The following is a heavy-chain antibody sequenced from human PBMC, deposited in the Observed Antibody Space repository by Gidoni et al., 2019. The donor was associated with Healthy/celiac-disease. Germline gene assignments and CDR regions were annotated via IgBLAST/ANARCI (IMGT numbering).Heavy chain of an antibody. CDR2: IYYSGST. D-gene: IGHD3-3*01. Sequence: QVQLQESGPGLVKPSETLSLTCTVSGGSISSYYWRWIRQPPGKGLEWIGYIYYSGSTNYNPSLKSRVTISVDTSKNQFSLKLSSVTAADTAVYYCARNWRPNDFWSGYLGSRTPYYYYGMDVWGQGTTVTVSS. CDR1: GGSISSYY. J-gene: IGHJ6*02. CDR3: ARNWRPNDFWSGYLGSRTPYYYYGMDV. V-gene: IGHV4-59*08.